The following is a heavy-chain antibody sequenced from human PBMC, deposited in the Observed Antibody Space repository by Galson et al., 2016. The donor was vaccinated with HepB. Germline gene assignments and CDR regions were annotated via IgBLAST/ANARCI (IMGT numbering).Heavy chain of an antibody. Sequence: SVKVSCKVSGYSLTELSIHWVRQAPGKGLEWLVGFDREHGEKITAQKFRGRVTMTEDTSIHTAYMDLRSLRSEDTAVYYCATDRSPLDFNTKLLPVDAFDIWGQGTMVTVSS. CDR2: FDREHGEK. D-gene: IGHD3-22*01. V-gene: IGHV1-24*01. CDR1: GYSLTELS. J-gene: IGHJ3*02. CDR3: ATDRSPLDFNTKLLPVDAFDI.